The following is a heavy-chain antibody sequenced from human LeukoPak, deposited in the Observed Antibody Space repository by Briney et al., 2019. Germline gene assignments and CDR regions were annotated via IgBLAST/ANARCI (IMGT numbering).Heavy chain of an antibody. J-gene: IGHJ4*02. CDR2: IYWNDDK. CDR3: AQRALWFGEYLFDY. D-gene: IGHD3-10*01. CDR1: GFSLRTTGVG. V-gene: IGHV2-5*01. Sequence: SGPTLVNPPQTLTLTCTFSGFSLRTTGVGVGWIRQPPGKALEWLALIYWNDDKRYSPSLKSRLTITKDTSKNQVVLTMTNMDPVDTATYYCAQRALWFGEYLFDYWGQGTLVTVSS.